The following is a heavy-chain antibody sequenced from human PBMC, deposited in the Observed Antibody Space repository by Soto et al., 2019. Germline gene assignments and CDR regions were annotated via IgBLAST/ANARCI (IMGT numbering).Heavy chain of an antibody. CDR3: ARGLRYFDY. CDR2: IYYSGST. V-gene: IGHV4-59*01. CDR1: GASFISSY. Sequence: PSETLSLTCTVSGASFISSYWSWIRQPPGKGLEWIGYIYYSGSTNYNPSLKSRVTISVDTSKNQFSLKLSSVTAADTAVYYCARGLRYFDYWGQGTLVTVSS. D-gene: IGHD4-17*01. J-gene: IGHJ4*02.